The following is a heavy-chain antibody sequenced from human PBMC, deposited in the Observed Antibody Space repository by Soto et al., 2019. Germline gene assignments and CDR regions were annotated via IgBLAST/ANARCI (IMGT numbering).Heavy chain of an antibody. D-gene: IGHD2-15*01. CDR2: INHSGST. CDR3: AKSKGYCSGGSCYSVAFDI. CDR1: GGSISGYY. J-gene: IGHJ3*02. Sequence: SETLSLTCTVSGGSISGYYWSWIRQPPGKGLEWIGEINHSGSTNYNPSLKSRVTISVDTSKNQFSLKLSSVTAADTAVYYCAKSKGYCSGGSCYSVAFDIWGQGTMVTVSS. V-gene: IGHV4-34*01.